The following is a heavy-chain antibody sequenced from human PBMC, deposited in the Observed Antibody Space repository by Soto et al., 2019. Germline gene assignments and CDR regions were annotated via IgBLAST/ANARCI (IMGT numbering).Heavy chain of an antibody. CDR1: GFSVSSYS. D-gene: IGHD3-3*01. CDR2: ISSLSSYI. V-gene: IGHV3-21*01. J-gene: IGHJ4*02. CDR3: ARGPYIDFWSGYYDGNFDY. Sequence: GGSLRLSCAASGFSVSSYSMNWVRQAPGKGLEWVSSISSLSSYIYYADSLKGRFTISRDNANNSLYLQMNSLRAEDTAVYYCARGPYIDFWSGYYDGNFDYWGRGSLVTVSS.